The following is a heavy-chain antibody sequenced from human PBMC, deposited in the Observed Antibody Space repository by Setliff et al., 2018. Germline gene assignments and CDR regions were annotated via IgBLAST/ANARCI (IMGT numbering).Heavy chain of an antibody. Sequence: GGSLRLSCAASGFTFSSYAMNWVRQGPGKGLEWVSYISSSGSIYYAASVKGRFTISRDNSKNTLYLQMNSLRVEDSGVYYCAKDRDNRWHNFDSWGHGVLVTVSS. D-gene: IGHD1-1*01. CDR2: ISSSGSI. J-gene: IGHJ4*01. CDR1: GFTFSSYA. V-gene: IGHV3-48*03. CDR3: AKDRDNRWHNFDS.